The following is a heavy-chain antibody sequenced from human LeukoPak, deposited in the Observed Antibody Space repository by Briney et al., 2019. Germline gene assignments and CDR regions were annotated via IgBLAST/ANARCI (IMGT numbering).Heavy chain of an antibody. D-gene: IGHD5-12*01. CDR3: TNDLDILAKYTGD. CDR2: VSGSGGST. V-gene: IGHV3-23*01. J-gene: IGHJ4*02. CDR1: GFPVSIYP. Sequence: GGSLRLSCVSSGFPVSIYPMTWFRQAPGKGLEWVSGVSGSGGSTYYADSVKGRFTISRDNSKNTLYLQMNCLRAEDTAVYYYTNDLDILAKYTGDWGKGTLVTVSS.